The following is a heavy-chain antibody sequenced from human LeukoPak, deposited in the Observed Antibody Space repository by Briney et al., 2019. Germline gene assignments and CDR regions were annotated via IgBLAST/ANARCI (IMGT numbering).Heavy chain of an antibody. D-gene: IGHD4-23*01. J-gene: IGHJ5*02. CDR3: ARGDYGGVSRGGFDP. CDR1: GSTFSSYG. V-gene: IGHV3-33*01. Sequence: PGGSLRLSCAASGSTFSSYGMHWVRQAPGKGLEWVAVIRYDGSNKYYADSVKGRFTISRDNSKNTLYLQMNSLRAEDTAVYYCARGDYGGVSRGGFDPWGQGTLVTVSS. CDR2: IRYDGSNK.